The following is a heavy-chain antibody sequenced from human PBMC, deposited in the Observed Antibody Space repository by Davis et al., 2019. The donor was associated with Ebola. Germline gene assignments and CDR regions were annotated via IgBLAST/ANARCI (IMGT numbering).Heavy chain of an antibody. Sequence: PGGSLRLSCAASGFSFSSSAMNWVRQAPGKGLEWVSTISDSGDNTYYADSVKGRFTISRDNSKNTLYLQMNSLRAEDTAVYYCARDAVGYGAEAMDVWGQGTTVTVSS. CDR1: GFSFSSSA. D-gene: IGHD4/OR15-4a*01. CDR3: ARDAVGYGAEAMDV. J-gene: IGHJ6*02. CDR2: ISDSGDNT. V-gene: IGHV3-23*01.